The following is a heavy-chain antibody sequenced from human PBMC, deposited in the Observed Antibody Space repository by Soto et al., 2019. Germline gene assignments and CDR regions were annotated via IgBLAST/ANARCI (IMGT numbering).Heavy chain of an antibody. CDR1: GYTLTELS. J-gene: IGHJ3*02. CDR3: AIEKVGDASVHVFDI. D-gene: IGHD1-26*01. V-gene: IGHV1-24*01. CDR2: FDPEDGET. Sequence: ASVKVSCKVSGYTLTELSMHWVRQAPGKGLEWMGGFDPEDGETIYAQKFQGRVTMTRDTSTSTVYMELSSLRAEDTALYYCAIEKVGDASVHVFDIWGQGTMVTVSS.